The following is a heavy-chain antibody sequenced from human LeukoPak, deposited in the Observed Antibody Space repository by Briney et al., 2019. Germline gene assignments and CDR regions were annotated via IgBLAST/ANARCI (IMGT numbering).Heavy chain of an antibody. CDR3: AAWGLHNY. V-gene: IGHV3-7*01. D-gene: IGHD7-27*01. Sequence: GGSLRLSCAASGFAFRDYWMNWVCQAPGKGLEWVANINLGGSVILYVDSVKGRFTASRDNAENSVSLQMNSLRAEDTAVYYCAAWGLHNYWGQGTLVTVSS. J-gene: IGHJ4*02. CDR2: INLGGSVI. CDR1: GFAFRDYW.